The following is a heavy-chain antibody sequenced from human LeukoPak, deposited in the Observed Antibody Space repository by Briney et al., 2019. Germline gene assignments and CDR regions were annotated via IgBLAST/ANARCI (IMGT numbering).Heavy chain of an antibody. CDR3: ARGWDARTFDI. CDR2: IYYSGST. CDR1: GGSISSSSYY. D-gene: IGHD1-26*01. V-gene: IGHV4-39*01. Sequence: PSETLSLTCTVSGGSISSSSYYWGWIRQPPGKGLEWIGSIYYSGSTYYNPSLKSRVTISVDTSKNQFSLKLSSVTAADTAVYYCARGWDARTFDIWGQGTMVTVSS. J-gene: IGHJ3*02.